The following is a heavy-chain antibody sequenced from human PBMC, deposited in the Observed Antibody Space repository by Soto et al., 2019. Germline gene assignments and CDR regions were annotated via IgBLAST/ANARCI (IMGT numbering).Heavy chain of an antibody. Sequence: GGSLRLSCAASGFTFSSYWMSWVRQAPGKGLEWVANIKEDGSDMYYVDSVKGRFTISRDNAKNSLYLQMNSLRAEDTAVYYCATEVWVYYDFWSGYSGDWGQGTLVTVSS. CDR3: ATEVWVYYDFWSGYSGD. CDR1: GFTFSSYW. D-gene: IGHD3-3*01. V-gene: IGHV3-7*01. CDR2: IKEDGSDM. J-gene: IGHJ4*02.